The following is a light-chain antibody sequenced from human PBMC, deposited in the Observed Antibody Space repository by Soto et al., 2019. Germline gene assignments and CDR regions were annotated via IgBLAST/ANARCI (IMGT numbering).Light chain of an antibody. J-gene: IGKJ4*02. Sequence: IVMTQSPDSLAVSLADRATINGRSSQSVLYSANNMNYLGWYQQKPGPPPKMVISWASTPECGVPDRFSGDGSGTEFTLTISSLKAEDVAVYYCQHYYNTTPTFGGVTRVEIK. CDR2: WAS. V-gene: IGKV4-1*01. CDR3: QHYYNTTPT. CDR1: QSVLYSANNMNY.